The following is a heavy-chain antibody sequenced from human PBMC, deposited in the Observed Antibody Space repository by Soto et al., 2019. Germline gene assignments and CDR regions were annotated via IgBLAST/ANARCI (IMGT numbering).Heavy chain of an antibody. J-gene: IGHJ6*02. Sequence: PGGSLRLSCEVSGFIFSMYSMSWVRQTPGKGLERVAKIPQDGVDGHYADAVKGRFTISRDNGKNSLYLQMNNLRAEDTAVYYCARDHLILPAHDFFYGSDVWGRGATVTVSS. CDR3: ARDHLILPAHDFFYGSDV. V-gene: IGHV3-7*03. CDR2: IPQDGVDG. CDR1: GFIFSMYS. D-gene: IGHD2-21*02.